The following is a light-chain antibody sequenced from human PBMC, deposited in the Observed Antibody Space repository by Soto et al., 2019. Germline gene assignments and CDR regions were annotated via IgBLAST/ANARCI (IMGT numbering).Light chain of an antibody. CDR3: QQYYSLWT. V-gene: IGKV4-1*01. Sequence: DIVMTQSPDSLAVSLGESATINCKSSQSVLYSSNNKNYLAWYQQKPGQPPKLLIYWASTRESGVPDRFSGSGSGTDFTLTISSLQAEDVAVYYCQQYYSLWTFGHGTKVEIK. CDR1: QSVLYSSNNKNY. CDR2: WAS. J-gene: IGKJ1*01.